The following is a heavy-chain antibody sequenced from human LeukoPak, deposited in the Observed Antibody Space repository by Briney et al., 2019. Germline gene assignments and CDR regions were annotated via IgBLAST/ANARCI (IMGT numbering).Heavy chain of an antibody. D-gene: IGHD2-15*01. J-gene: IGHJ4*02. CDR2: INSDWSST. V-gene: IGHV3-74*01. CDR1: GFIFSSYW. CDR3: ARDICSGGSCYYDY. Sequence: GGSLRPSCAASGFIFSSYWMHWVRQAPGKGLVWVSRINSDWSSTSYADSVKGRFTISRDNAKNTLYLQMNSLRAEDTAVYYCARDICSGGSCYYDYWGQGTLVTVSS.